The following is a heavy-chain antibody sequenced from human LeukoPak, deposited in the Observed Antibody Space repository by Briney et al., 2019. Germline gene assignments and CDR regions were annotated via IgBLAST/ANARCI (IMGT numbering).Heavy chain of an antibody. D-gene: IGHD3-22*01. CDR3: ARDFKDFTNDYYDSSGYPSHLFDY. V-gene: IGHV1-46*01. J-gene: IGHJ4*02. CDR1: GYTFTSYY. Sequence: ASVKVSCRAAGYTFTSYYRHWVRQAPGQGLEWMGIINPTGGSTSYAQKFQGRVTMTRDTSTSTVYMELSSLRSEDTAVYYCARDFKDFTNDYYDSSGYPSHLFDYWGQGTLVTVSS. CDR2: INPTGGST.